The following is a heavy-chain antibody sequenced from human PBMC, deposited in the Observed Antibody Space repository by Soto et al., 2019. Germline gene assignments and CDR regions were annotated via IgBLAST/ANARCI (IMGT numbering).Heavy chain of an antibody. CDR3: ARAGAQGSSGWWSSEDHSYYYYGMDV. D-gene: IGHD6-19*01. J-gene: IGHJ6*02. CDR1: GGSISSYY. V-gene: IGHV4-59*01. CDR2: IYYSGST. Sequence: SETLSLTCTVSGGSISSYYWSWIRQPPGKGLEWIGYIYYSGSTNYNPSLKSRVTISVDTSKNQFSLKLSSVTAADTAVYYCARAGAQGSSGWWSSEDHSYYYYGMDVWGQGTTVTVSS.